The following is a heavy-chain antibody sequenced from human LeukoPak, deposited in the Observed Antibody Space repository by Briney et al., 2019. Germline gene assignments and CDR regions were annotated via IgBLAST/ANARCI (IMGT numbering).Heavy chain of an antibody. J-gene: IGHJ4*02. V-gene: IGHV5-51*01. D-gene: IGHD5-18*01. Sequence: GESLKISCKGSGYSFTSYWIGWVRQMPGKGLEWMGVIYPGDSDTRCSPSFQGQVTISADKSINTVYLQWSSLKASDTAMYFCARRGYNYNYAFDYWGQGTLVTVSS. CDR1: GYSFTSYW. CDR2: IYPGDSDT. CDR3: ARRGYNYNYAFDY.